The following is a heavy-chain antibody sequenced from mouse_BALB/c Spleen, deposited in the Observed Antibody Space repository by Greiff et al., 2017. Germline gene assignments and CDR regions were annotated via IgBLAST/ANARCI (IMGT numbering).Heavy chain of an antibody. CDR2: ISSGGSYT. V-gene: IGHV5-9-4*01. D-gene: IGHD3-1*01. CDR1: GFTFSSYA. Sequence: EVQGVESGGGLVKPGGSLKLSCAASGFTFSSYAMSWVRQSPEKRLEWVAEISSGGSYTYYPDTVTGRFTIARDNAKNTLYLEMSSLRSKDTAMYYCARSRATDYYAMDYWGQGTSVTVSS. CDR3: ARSRATDYYAMDY. J-gene: IGHJ4*01.